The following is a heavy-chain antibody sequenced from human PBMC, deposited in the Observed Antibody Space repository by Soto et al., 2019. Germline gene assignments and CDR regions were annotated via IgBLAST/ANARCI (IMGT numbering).Heavy chain of an antibody. J-gene: IGHJ6*02. CDR3: ARDPPRHYGSGSYYTRIRDYYYYYCMDV. Sequence: ASVKVSCKASGYTFTSYYMHWVRQAPGQGLEWMGIINPSGGSTSYAQKFQGRATMTRDTSTSTVYMELSSLRSEDTAVYYCARDPPRHYGSGSYYTRIRDYYYYYCMDVWGQGTTVTVSS. CDR2: INPSGGST. CDR1: GYTFTSYY. V-gene: IGHV1-46*01. D-gene: IGHD3-10*01.